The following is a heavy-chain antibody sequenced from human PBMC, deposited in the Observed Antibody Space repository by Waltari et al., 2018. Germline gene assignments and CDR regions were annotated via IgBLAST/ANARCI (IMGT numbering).Heavy chain of an antibody. V-gene: IGHV3-7*01. J-gene: IGHJ3*02. Sequence: EVQLVESGGGLVQPGGSLRLSCAACGFSFSHSWMSWVRQAPGKGLEWVADIKGDGSRKYYLDSVRGRFSISRDNTKNSVDLQMNSLRAEDTAVYYCARDDSSSGSYDAFDIWGQGTMVAVSS. CDR3: ARDDSSSGSYDAFDI. CDR2: IKGDGSRK. CDR1: GFSFSHSW. D-gene: IGHD3-22*01.